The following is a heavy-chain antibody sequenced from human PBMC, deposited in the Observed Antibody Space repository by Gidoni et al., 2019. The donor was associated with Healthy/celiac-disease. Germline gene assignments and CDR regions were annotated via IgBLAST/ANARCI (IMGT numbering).Heavy chain of an antibody. J-gene: IGHJ4*02. CDR2: ISSSSSYI. Sequence: EVQLVESGGGLVKPGGSLRLSCAASGFTFSSYSMNWVRQAPGKGLEWVSSISSSSSYIYYADSVKGRFTISRDNAKNSLYLQMNSLRAEDTAVYYCARDLSGYSYGYYFDYWGQGTLVTVSS. V-gene: IGHV3-21*01. CDR1: GFTFSSYS. D-gene: IGHD5-18*01. CDR3: ARDLSGYSYGYYFDY.